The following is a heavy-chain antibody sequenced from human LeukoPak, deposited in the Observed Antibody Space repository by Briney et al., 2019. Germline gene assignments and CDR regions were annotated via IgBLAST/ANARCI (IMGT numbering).Heavy chain of an antibody. J-gene: IGHJ4*02. CDR1: RFSFSDYD. V-gene: IGHV3-30*18. CDR3: AKDRIQLWYYFDY. D-gene: IGHD5-18*01. Sequence: GGSLRLSCRASRFSFSDYDMHWVRQAPGKGLEWVAVISYDGSNKYYADSVKGRFTISRDNSKNTLYLQMNSLRAEDTAVYYCAKDRIQLWYYFDYWGQGTLVTVSS. CDR2: ISYDGSNK.